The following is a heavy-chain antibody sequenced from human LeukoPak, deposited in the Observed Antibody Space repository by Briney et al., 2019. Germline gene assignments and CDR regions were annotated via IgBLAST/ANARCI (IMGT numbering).Heavy chain of an antibody. Sequence: SETLSLTCAVYGGSFSGYYWSWIRQPPGKGLEWIGEINHSGSTNYNPSLKSRVTISVDTSKNQFSLKLSSVTAADTAVYYCARGGRQQLAIDYWGQGALVTVSS. CDR2: INHSGST. CDR3: ARGGRQQLAIDY. D-gene: IGHD6-13*01. J-gene: IGHJ4*02. CDR1: GGSFSGYY. V-gene: IGHV4-34*01.